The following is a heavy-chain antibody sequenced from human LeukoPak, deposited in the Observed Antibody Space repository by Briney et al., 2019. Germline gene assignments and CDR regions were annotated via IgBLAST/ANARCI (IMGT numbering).Heavy chain of an antibody. V-gene: IGHV1-24*01. CDR1: GYTLTELS. J-gene: IGHJ6*03. Sequence: ESSVKVSCMVSGYTLTELSMHWVRQAPGKGLEWMGGFDPEDGETIYAQKFQGRVTMTEDTSTDTAYMELSSLRSEDTAMYYCATGPVDYYMDDWGKGTTVTVSS. CDR2: FDPEDGET. CDR3: ATGPVDYYMDD.